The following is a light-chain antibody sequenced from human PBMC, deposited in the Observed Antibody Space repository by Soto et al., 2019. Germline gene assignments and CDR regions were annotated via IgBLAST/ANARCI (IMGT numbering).Light chain of an antibody. J-gene: IGKJ3*01. Sequence: DIQMTPSPSSLSASVGDRVTITCRSSQSISSYLNWYQQKPGKAPKLLIYAASSVQGGVPPRFSGSGSGTDFPLTISRLQPEDVATYYCQQSYSNPFTFGPGTKVDI. V-gene: IGKV1-39*01. CDR2: AAS. CDR1: QSISSY. CDR3: QQSYSNPFT.